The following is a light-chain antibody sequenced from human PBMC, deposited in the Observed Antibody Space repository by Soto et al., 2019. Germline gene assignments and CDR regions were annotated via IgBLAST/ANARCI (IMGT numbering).Light chain of an antibody. CDR3: QQRSNWLWT. Sequence: EIVMTQSPATLSVSPGERVTLSCRASQSVSSRLAWYQRKPGQAPRLLIYGASTRATGIPARFSGSGSGTDFTLTISSLEPEDFAVYYCQQRSNWLWTFGQGTKVDIK. CDR2: GAS. J-gene: IGKJ1*01. V-gene: IGKV3-15*01. CDR1: QSVSSR.